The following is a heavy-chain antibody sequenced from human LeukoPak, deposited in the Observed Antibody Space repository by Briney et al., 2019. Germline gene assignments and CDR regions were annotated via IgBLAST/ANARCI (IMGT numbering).Heavy chain of an antibody. D-gene: IGHD4-11*01. CDR3: ARESTVSYAFDI. J-gene: IGHJ3*02. CDR2: IYYSGRT. Sequence: SETLSLTCTVSGGSISSYYWSWIRQPPGKGLEWIGYIYYSGRTNYNPSLKSRVTISVDTSKNQFSLKLTSVTAADTAVYYCARESTVSYAFDIWGQGTMVTVSS. V-gene: IGHV4-59*13. CDR1: GGSISSYY.